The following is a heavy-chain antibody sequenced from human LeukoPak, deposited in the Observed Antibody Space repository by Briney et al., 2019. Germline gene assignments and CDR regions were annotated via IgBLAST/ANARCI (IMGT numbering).Heavy chain of an antibody. CDR1: GGSISSYY. CDR3: ARRLAARPTYTYYYYMDV. CDR2: IYTSGST. J-gene: IGHJ6*03. V-gene: IGHV4-4*09. D-gene: IGHD6-6*01. Sequence: SETLSLTCTVSGGSISSYYWSWIRQPPGKGLEWIGYIYTSGSTNYNPSLKSRVTISVDTSKNQFSLKLSSVTAADTAVYYCARRLAARPTYTYYYYMDVWGKGTTVTVSS.